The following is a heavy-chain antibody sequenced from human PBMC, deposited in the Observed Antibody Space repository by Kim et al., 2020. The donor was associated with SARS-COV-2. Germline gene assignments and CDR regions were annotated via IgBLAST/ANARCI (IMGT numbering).Heavy chain of an antibody. V-gene: IGHV3-20*01. D-gene: IGHD2-21*01. CDR3: ARVVGDCYCLDY. Sequence: GYAGSVKGRFTISRDNAKNSLYLQMSSLRAEDTALYHCARVVGDCYCLDYWGQGTLVTVSS. J-gene: IGHJ4*02.